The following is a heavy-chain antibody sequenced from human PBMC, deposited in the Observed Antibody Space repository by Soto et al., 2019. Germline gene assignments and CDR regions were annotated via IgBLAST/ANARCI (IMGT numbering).Heavy chain of an antibody. V-gene: IGHV5-51*01. CDR2: VYPSDSDV. J-gene: IGHJ4*02. Sequence: VESVKISGQGTGYRFYSSWIGWVRQKPGKCLEWLGNVYPSDSDVSYSPAFEGQVTISGDDSINNAHLQFLNLKASDTASYYCTQGANSPFDSWGPG. D-gene: IGHD3-16*01. CDR3: TQGANSPFDS. CDR1: GYRFYSSW.